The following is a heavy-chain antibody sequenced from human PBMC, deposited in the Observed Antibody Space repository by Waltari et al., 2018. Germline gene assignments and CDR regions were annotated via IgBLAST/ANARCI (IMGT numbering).Heavy chain of an antibody. CDR1: GGTFSSYA. Sequence: QVQLVQSGAEVKKPGSSVKVSCKASGGTFSSYAISWVRQAPGQGLEWMGGIIPIFGTANYAQKFQGRVTITTDESTSTAYMELSSLRSEDTAVYYCARDLWSYSSGGYYYYGMDVWGQGTTVTVSS. V-gene: IGHV1-69*05. J-gene: IGHJ6*02. CDR2: IIPIFGTA. CDR3: ARDLWSYSSGGYYYYGMDV. D-gene: IGHD6-19*01.